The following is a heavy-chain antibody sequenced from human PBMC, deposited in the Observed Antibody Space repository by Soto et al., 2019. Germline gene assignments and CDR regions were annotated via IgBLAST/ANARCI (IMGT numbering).Heavy chain of an antibody. D-gene: IGHD2-2*01. J-gene: IGHJ5*02. Sequence: GXSGKGPCKAFGGPFISYAIIWVRQAPGQGLEWMGGIIPIFGTANYAQKFQGRVTITADESTSTAYMELSSLRSEDTAVYYCARTHCSSTSSYPVLGRLDPWGQGTLVTVSS. CDR2: IIPIFGTA. CDR3: ARTHCSSTSSYPVLGRLDP. V-gene: IGHV1-69*01. CDR1: GGPFISYA.